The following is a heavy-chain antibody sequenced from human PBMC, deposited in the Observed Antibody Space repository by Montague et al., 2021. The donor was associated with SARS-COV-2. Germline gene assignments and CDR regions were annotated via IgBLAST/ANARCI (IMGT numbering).Heavy chain of an antibody. CDR1: GGSVSSGDYS. J-gene: IGHJ6*02. D-gene: IGHD3-10*01. V-gene: IGHV4-30-2*06. CDR2: IYQSGSA. Sequence: TLSLTCAVSGGSVSSGDYSWSWIRQSPGKGLEWIGYIYQSGSAYYXXSLKSRVTISIDTSNNQCSLNLRSVTAADTGLYYCATGTRMYGVDFWGQGTTVTVSS. CDR3: ATGTRMYGVDF.